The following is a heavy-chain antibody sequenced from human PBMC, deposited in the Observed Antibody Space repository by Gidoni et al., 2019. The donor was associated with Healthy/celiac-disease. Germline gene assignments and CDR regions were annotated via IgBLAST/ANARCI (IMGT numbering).Heavy chain of an antibody. CDR3: ARGGKRRVVVVVGALDY. CDR1: FSGYY. V-gene: IGHV4-34*01. Sequence: FSGYYWSWIRQPPGKGLEWIGEINHSGSTNYNPSLKRRVTISVDTSKNKFSLKMSSVTAADTAVYYCARGGKRRVVVVVGALDYWGQGTLVTVSS. J-gene: IGHJ4*02. D-gene: IGHD2-15*01. CDR2: INHSGST.